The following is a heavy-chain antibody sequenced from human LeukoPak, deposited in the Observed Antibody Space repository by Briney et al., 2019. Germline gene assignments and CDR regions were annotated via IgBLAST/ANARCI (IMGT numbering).Heavy chain of an antibody. CDR1: GYSFIDYY. D-gene: IGHD6-13*01. Sequence: ASVKVSCKTSGYSFIDYYIHWVRQAPGQGLEWMGWINSNSADTNYAQNFQGRVTMTRDTSISTAYMELSRLRSDDTALYYCARIGISARGTNFHHWGQGTLVTVSS. V-gene: IGHV1-2*02. CDR2: INSNSADT. J-gene: IGHJ1*01. CDR3: ARIGISARGTNFHH.